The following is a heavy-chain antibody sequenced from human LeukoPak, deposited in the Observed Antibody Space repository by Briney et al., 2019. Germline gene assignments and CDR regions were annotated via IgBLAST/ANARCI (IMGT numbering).Heavy chain of an antibody. CDR3: ARGSSTWYHFDY. V-gene: IGHV4-30-4*01. Sequence: SETLSLTCTVSGGSISSGDYYWSWIRQPPGKGLEWIGYIYYSGSTYYNPSLKSRVTISVDTSKNQFSLKLSSVTAADTAVYYCARGSSTWYHFDYWGQGTLVTVSS. J-gene: IGHJ4*02. D-gene: IGHD6-13*01. CDR1: GGSISSGDYY. CDR2: IYYSGST.